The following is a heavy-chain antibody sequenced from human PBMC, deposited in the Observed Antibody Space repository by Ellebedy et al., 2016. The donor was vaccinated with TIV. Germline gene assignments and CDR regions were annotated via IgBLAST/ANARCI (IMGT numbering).Heavy chain of an antibody. Sequence: GGSLRLSXATSGFTFSTYSMNWVRQAPGKGLEWVSSISSGSSYTYYADSVKGRFTISRDNAKNSLYLQMNGLRGEDTAVYYCARQERGTTRGAFDIWGQGTRVTVSS. CDR3: ARQERGTTRGAFDI. D-gene: IGHD1/OR15-1a*01. CDR2: ISSGSSYT. CDR1: GFTFSTYS. J-gene: IGHJ3*02. V-gene: IGHV3-21*01.